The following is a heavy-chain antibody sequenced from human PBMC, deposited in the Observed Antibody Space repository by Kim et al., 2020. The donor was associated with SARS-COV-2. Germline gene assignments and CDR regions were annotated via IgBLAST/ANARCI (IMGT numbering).Heavy chain of an antibody. CDR2: IDPSDSYT. CDR1: GYSFTSYW. Sequence: GESLKISCKGSGYSFTSYWISWVRQMPGKGLEWMGRIDPSDSYTNYSPSFQGHVTISADKSISTAYLQWSSLKASDTAMYYCARHRVPPWERGYSGYDPPYYYYYGMDVWGQGTTVTVSS. V-gene: IGHV5-10-1*01. J-gene: IGHJ6*02. CDR3: ARHRVPPWERGYSGYDPPYYYYYGMDV. D-gene: IGHD5-12*01.